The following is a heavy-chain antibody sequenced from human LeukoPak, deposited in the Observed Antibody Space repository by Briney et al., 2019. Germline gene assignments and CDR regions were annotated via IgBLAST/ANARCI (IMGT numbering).Heavy chain of an antibody. CDR1: GFTFSSYA. V-gene: IGHV3-30-3*01. J-gene: IGHJ4*02. CDR3: ARFEGATSPIDY. D-gene: IGHD1-26*01. Sequence: GRSLRLSCAASGFTFSSYAMHWVRQAPGKGLEWVAVISYDGSNKYYADSVKGRLTISRDNSKNTLYLQMNSLRAEDTAVYYCARFEGATSPIDYWGQGTLVTVSS. CDR2: ISYDGSNK.